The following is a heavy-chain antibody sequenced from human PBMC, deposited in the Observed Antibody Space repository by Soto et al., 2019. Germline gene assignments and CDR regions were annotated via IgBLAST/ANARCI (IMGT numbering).Heavy chain of an antibody. V-gene: IGHV4-34*01. J-gene: IGHJ4*02. CDR1: GGSFSGYY. CDR3: ARGYGSGSYPPHYFDY. CDR2: INHSGST. Sequence: QVQLQQWGAGLLKPSETLSLTCAVYGGSFSGYYWSWIRQPPGKGLEWIGEINHSGSTNYNPSLKSRVTISVDTSKNQFSLKLSSVTAADTAVYYCARGYGSGSYPPHYFDYWGQGTLVTVSS. D-gene: IGHD3-10*01.